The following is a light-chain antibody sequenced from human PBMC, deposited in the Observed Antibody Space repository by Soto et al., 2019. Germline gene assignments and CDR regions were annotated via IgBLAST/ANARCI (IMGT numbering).Light chain of an antibody. CDR3: SAWDASLRAQL. CDR2: SDN. V-gene: IGLV1-47*02. J-gene: IGLJ3*02. CDR1: DSNIGTNY. Sequence: QSVLTQPPSASGTPGQRVTISCSGGDSNIGTNYVNWYQKLPGTAPKLLIHSDNQRPSGVPDRFSGSKSDISASLAITGLQSEDDADYYCSAWDASLRAQLFGGGTKLTVL.